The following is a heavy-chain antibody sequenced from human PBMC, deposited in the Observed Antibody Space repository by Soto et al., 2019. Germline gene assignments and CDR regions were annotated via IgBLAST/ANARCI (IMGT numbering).Heavy chain of an antibody. V-gene: IGHV3-23*01. CDR3: AKVDSRSWPDYYYGMDV. CDR1: GFTFSSYA. D-gene: IGHD6-13*01. CDR2: ISGSGGST. J-gene: IGHJ6*02. Sequence: GGSLRLSCAASGFTFSSYAMSWVRQAPGKGLEWVSSISGSGGSTYYADSVKGRFTISRDNSKNTLYLQMNSLRAEDTAVYYCAKVDSRSWPDYYYGMDVWGQGTTVTVSS.